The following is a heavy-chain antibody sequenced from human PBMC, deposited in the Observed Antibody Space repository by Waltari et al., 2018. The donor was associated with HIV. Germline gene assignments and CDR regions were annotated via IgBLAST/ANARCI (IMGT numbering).Heavy chain of an antibody. CDR1: GFTVGTRS. CDR2: VYSDGTT. Sequence: VRLVESGGGLVRPGGALRLSCTVSGFTVGTRSMPWVRHESGKGLEWVSTVYSDGTTVYADSVKGRFSTSRDTSKNILHLLMDSLRVDDTAVYYCAREVFYYDNSGHPGWFDPWGQGTLVAVSS. V-gene: IGHV3-66*01. J-gene: IGHJ5*02. CDR3: AREVFYYDNSGHPGWFDP. D-gene: IGHD3-22*01.